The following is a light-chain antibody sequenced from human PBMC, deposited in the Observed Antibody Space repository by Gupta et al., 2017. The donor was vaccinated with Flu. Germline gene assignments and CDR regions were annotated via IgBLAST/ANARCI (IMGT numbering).Light chain of an antibody. V-gene: IGKV1-39*01. CDR2: GAF. CDR3: QQRVNTPVT. Sequence: IQMTQSPSSLSASVGDRVTITCRASQSISRFLTWYQQKPGKAPKALIYGAFSLQNGVPSRFSGSGSGTDFTLTISRLQPEDFATYYCQQRVNTPVTFGQGTRMDIK. CDR1: QSISRF. J-gene: IGKJ5*01.